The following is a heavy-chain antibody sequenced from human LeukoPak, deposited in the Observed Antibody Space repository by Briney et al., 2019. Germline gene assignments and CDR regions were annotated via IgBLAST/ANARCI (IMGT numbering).Heavy chain of an antibody. CDR3: ARGSTSTPLDY. Sequence: PGGSLTLSCPPSGFTFSSYVIHWLRQAPGKGMEWVAVVSNDGCNEYYADSVQGRFSISRDNSKNTVYLQMNSLRAEDTAVYYCARGSTSTPLDYWGQGTLVTVSS. CDR2: VSNDGCNE. V-gene: IGHV3-30*03. J-gene: IGHJ4*02. D-gene: IGHD2-2*01. CDR1: GFTFSSYV.